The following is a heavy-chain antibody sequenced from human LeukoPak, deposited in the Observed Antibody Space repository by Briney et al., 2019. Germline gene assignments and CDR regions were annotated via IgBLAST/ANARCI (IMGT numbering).Heavy chain of an antibody. V-gene: IGHV4-30-4*08. D-gene: IGHD6-13*01. CDR2: IYYSGST. J-gene: IGHJ4*02. CDR1: GGSISSGDYY. CDR3: AGSSSWSNFDY. Sequence: PSQTLSLTCTVSGGSISSGDYYWSWTRQPPGKGLEWIGYIYYSGSTHYNPSLKSRVTISVDTSKNQFSLKLSSVTAADTAVYYCAGSSSWSNFDYWGQGTLVTVSS.